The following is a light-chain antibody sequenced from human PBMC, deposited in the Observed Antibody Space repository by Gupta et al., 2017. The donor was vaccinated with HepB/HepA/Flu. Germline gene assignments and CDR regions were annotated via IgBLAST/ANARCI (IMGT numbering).Light chain of an antibody. CDR3: QSDDSSSTDLVV. J-gene: IGLJ3*02. CDR1: VLPKQY. CDR2: KDY. Sequence: SYELTQPPSVSVSPGQTTRITCSGDVLPKQYAYCYQQKPAQAPVLGFYKDYERRSGTPARFSFSSSGATAAFTITNVQAEDEAADDCQSDDSSSTDLVVFGGGTKLTVL. V-gene: IGLV3-25*03.